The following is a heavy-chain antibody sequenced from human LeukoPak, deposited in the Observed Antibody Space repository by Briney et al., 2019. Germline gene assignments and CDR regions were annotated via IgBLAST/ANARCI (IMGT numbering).Heavy chain of an antibody. CDR2: IYYSGST. J-gene: IGHJ4*02. CDR3: ARVIGDILTGYYKAWWDY. Sequence: SETLSLTCSVSGGSISSSGYYWGWIRQSPGKGLEWIGSIYYSGSTYYNPSLKSRVTISVDTSKNQFSLKLSSVTAADTAVYYCARVIGDILTGYYKAWWDYWGQGTLVTVSS. D-gene: IGHD3-9*01. CDR1: GGSISSSGYY. V-gene: IGHV4-39*07.